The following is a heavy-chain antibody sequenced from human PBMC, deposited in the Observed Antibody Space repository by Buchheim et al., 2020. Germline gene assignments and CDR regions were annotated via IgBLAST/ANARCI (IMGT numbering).Heavy chain of an antibody. D-gene: IGHD4-23*01. Sequence: QVQLVESGGGVVQPGRSLRLSCAASGFTFSSYAMHWVRQAPGKGLEWVAVISYDGSNKYYADSVKGRFTISRDNSKNMLYLQMNSLRAEDTAVYYCADGGNSFDYWGQGTL. CDR1: GFTFSSYA. CDR3: ADGGNSFDY. CDR2: ISYDGSNK. V-gene: IGHV3-30*04. J-gene: IGHJ4*02.